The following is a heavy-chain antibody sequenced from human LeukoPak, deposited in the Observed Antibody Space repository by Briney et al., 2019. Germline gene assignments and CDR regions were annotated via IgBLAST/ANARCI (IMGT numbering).Heavy chain of an antibody. CDR3: ARDWPLHSSSWSYYYYYYMDV. V-gene: IGHV1-18*01. J-gene: IGHJ6*03. Sequence: ASVKVSCKASGYTFTSYGISWVRQAPGQGLEWMGWISVYNGNTNYAQKLQGRVTMTTDTSTSTAYMELRSLRSDDTAVYYCARDWPLHSSSWSYYYYYYMDVWGKGTTVTISS. CDR2: ISVYNGNT. D-gene: IGHD6-13*01. CDR1: GYTFTSYG.